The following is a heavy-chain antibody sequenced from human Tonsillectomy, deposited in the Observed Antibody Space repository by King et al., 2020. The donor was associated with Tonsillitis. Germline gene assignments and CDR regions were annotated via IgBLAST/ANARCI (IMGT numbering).Heavy chain of an antibody. CDR2: IYHSGST. V-gene: IGHV4-30-2*01. CDR3: ARATLGGYCSSTSCYHFDI. Sequence: QLQESGSGLVKPSQTLSLTCAVSGGSISSGGYSWSWIRQPPGKGLEWIGYIYHSGSTYYNPSLKSRVTISVDRSKNQFSLKLSSVTAADTAVYYCARATLGGYCSSTSCYHFDIWGRGTMVTVSS. D-gene: IGHD2-2*01. J-gene: IGHJ3*02. CDR1: GGSISSGGYS.